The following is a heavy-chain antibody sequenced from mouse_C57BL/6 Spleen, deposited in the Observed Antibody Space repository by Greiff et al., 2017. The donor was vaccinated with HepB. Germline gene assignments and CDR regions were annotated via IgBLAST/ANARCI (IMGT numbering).Heavy chain of an antibody. CDR1: GYTFTSYW. V-gene: IGHV1-72*01. Sequence: QVQLQQPGAELVKPGASVKLSCKASGYTFTSYWMHWVKQRPGRGLEWIGRIDPSSGGTKYNEKFKSKATLTVDKPSSTAYMQISSLTAEDSAVYYCARGLLAGFAYWGQGTLVTVSA. CDR3: ARGLLAGFAY. D-gene: IGHD1-1*01. CDR2: IDPSSGGT. J-gene: IGHJ3*01.